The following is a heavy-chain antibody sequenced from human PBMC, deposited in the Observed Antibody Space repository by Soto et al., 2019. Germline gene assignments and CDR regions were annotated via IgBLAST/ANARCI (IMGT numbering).Heavy chain of an antibody. CDR3: ARMIRDGGIAYYYYGMDV. Sequence: SGPTLVNPTQTLTLTCTFSGFSLSTSGMCVSWIRQPPGKALEWLALIDWDDDKYYSTSLKTRLTISKDTSKNQVVLTMTNMDPVDTATYYCARMIRDGGIAYYYYGMDVWGQGTTVTVSS. D-gene: IGHD2-15*01. CDR1: GFSLSTSGMC. CDR2: IDWDDDK. J-gene: IGHJ6*02. V-gene: IGHV2-70*01.